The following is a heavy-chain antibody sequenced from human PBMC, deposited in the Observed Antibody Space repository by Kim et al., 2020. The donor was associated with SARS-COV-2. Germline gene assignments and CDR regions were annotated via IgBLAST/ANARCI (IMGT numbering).Heavy chain of an antibody. Sequence: ALESRVAISVDTSKNQFSLELSAVTAADTAVYYCARAPSSGYYYVFFDYWGQGALVTVSS. V-gene: IGHV4-34*01. CDR3: ARAPSSGYYYVFFDY. J-gene: IGHJ4*01. D-gene: IGHD3-22*01.